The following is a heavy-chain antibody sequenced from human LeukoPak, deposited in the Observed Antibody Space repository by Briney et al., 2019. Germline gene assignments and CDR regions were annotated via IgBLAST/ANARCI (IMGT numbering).Heavy chain of an antibody. Sequence: ASVKVSCKAPGYTFTSYDINWVRQATGQGLEWMGWMNPNSGGTNYAQKFQGRVTMTRDTSISTAYMELSRLRSDDTAVYYCARAGYCSSTSCYDFDYWGQGTLVTVSS. V-gene: IGHV1-2*02. CDR2: MNPNSGGT. D-gene: IGHD2-2*01. J-gene: IGHJ4*02. CDR1: GYTFTSYD. CDR3: ARAGYCSSTSCYDFDY.